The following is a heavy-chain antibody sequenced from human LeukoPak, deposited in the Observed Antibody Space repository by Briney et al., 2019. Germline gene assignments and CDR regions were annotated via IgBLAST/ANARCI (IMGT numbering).Heavy chain of an antibody. V-gene: IGHV3-30*03. Sequence: GGSLRLSCAASGFTFSSYGMHWVRQAPGKGLEWVAVITDDGNSKSYVESVKGRFSIDRDNSKNTLYLQMNSLRAEDTAVYFCAGGLLGCRGGSCYPTDYWGQGTLVIISS. CDR2: ITDDGNSK. CDR3: AGGLLGCRGGSCYPTDY. CDR1: GFTFSSYG. J-gene: IGHJ4*02. D-gene: IGHD2-15*01.